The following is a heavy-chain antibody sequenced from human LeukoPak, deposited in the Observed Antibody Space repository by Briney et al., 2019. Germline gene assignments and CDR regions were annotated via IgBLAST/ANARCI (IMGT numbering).Heavy chain of an antibody. Sequence: GSLRLSCAASGFTFSSYAMHWVRQAPGKGLEWVAVISYDGSNKYYADSVKGRFTISRDNSKNTLYLQMNSLRAEDTAMYYCARDLGGGYFDYWGQGTLVTVSS. CDR3: ARDLGGGYFDY. V-gene: IGHV3-30-3*01. CDR1: GFTFSSYA. CDR2: ISYDGSNK. D-gene: IGHD3-16*01. J-gene: IGHJ4*02.